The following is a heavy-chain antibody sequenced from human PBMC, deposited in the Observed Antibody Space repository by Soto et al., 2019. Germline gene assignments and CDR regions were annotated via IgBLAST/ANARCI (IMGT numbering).Heavy chain of an antibody. CDR3: ARDGAIDY. Sequence: EVQLVESGGGLVQPGGSLRLSCAASGFTFSNYWMSWVRQAPGKGLEWVANIKQDGGDQYYVDSVKGRFSISRDNAKNSLYLQMSRLRGEDTAVYYCARDGAIDYWGQGTLVTVSS. CDR1: GFTFSNYW. J-gene: IGHJ4*02. D-gene: IGHD1-26*01. V-gene: IGHV3-7*03. CDR2: IKQDGGDQ.